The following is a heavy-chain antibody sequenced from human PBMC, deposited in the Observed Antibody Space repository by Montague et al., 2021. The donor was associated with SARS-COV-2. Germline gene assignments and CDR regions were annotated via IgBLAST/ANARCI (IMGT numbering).Heavy chain of an antibody. V-gene: IGHV3-30*04. CDR3: ARGDGYNPPTDIDN. CDR2: ISYDGSSK. J-gene: IGHJ4*02. Sequence: SLRLSCAASGFIFSHFAFHWVRQAPGKGLECVAVISYDGSSKDYAESVRGRFTVSRDNSQKTLYVQLNSLRVEDTAIYYCARGDGYNPPTDIDNWGQGTLVTVSS. CDR1: GFIFSHFA. D-gene: IGHD5-24*01.